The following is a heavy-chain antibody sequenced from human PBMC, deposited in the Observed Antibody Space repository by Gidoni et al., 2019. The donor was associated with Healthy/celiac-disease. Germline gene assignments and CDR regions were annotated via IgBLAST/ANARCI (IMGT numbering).Heavy chain of an antibody. CDR2: INPSGGST. CDR1: GYTCTSYY. CDR3: AREGPGP. J-gene: IGHJ5*02. V-gene: IGHV1-46*01. Sequence: QVQLLQSGAAVQKPGASVKVSCKPSGYTCTSYYMHWVRQAHGQGLAWLGLINPSGGSTSYAQKFQGRVTMTRDTYTSIVYMELSSLRSEDTAVHYCAREGPGPWGQGTLVTVSS.